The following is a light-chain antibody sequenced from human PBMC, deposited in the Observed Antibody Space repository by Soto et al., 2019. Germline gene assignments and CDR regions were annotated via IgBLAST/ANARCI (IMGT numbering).Light chain of an antibody. CDR2: RND. J-gene: IGLJ2*01. CDR3: AAWEDSMNAFL. V-gene: IGLV1-47*01. Sequence: QSVLTQTPSTSGAPGQRVTIACSGNTSNIGCNYVYWYQQIPATAPKLLIQRNDQWPSGVPARVSGSASGTSASLVINGLPTEDEVDYVCAAWEDSMNAFLFGGGTKL. CDR1: TSNIGCNY.